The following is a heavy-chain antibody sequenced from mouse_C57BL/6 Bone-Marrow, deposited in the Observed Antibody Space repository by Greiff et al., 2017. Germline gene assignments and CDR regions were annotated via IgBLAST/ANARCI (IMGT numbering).Heavy chain of an antibody. V-gene: IGHV14-2*01. CDR2: IEPEDGET. CDR3: ATLANWDAMDY. Sequence: VHVKQSGAELVKPGASVKLSCTASGFNIKDYYMHWVKQRTEQGLEWIGRIEPEDGETKYAPKFQGKATITADTSSKAAYRQLSSLTSEDTAVYYCATLANWDAMDYWGQGTSVTVSS. J-gene: IGHJ4*01. D-gene: IGHD4-1*01. CDR1: GFNIKDYY.